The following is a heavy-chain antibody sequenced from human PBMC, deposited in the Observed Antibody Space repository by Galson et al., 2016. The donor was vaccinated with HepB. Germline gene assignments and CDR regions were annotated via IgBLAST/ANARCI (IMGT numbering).Heavy chain of an antibody. V-gene: IGHV1-18*01. CDR3: ARVRVLIEPCYFDT. CDR1: GYTFTTSG. J-gene: IGHJ4*02. D-gene: IGHD3-10*01. Sequence: SVKVSCKASGYTFTTSGITWVRQAPGQGLEWMGWISTYNGNTDYAQKFKGRITMTTDTSTSTASIELRSLRSDDTAVYYCARVRVLIEPCYFDTWGQGTLVAVSS. CDR2: ISTYNGNT.